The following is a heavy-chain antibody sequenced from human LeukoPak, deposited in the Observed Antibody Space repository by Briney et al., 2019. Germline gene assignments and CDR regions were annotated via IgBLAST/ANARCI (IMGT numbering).Heavy chain of an antibody. CDR1: GVTVSSYS. CDR3: ARHRAYGFDF. V-gene: IGHV3-53*01. Sequence: PGGSLRLSCAASGVTVSSYSMSWVRQAPGKGLEWVSIFYSGGNTYSADSVKGRFTIFRDNSRNTLDLQINSLRAEATAVYYCARHRAYGFDFWGQGTLVTVSS. J-gene: IGHJ3*01. CDR2: FYSGGNT.